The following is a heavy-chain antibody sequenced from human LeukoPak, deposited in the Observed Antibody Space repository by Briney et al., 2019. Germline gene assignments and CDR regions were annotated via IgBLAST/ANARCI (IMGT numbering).Heavy chain of an antibody. V-gene: IGHV1-18*01. J-gene: IGHJ4*02. CDR2: ISAYNGNT. CDR1: GYTFTSYG. CDR3: ARGAGATTRSGWYGIDY. Sequence: ASVKVSCKASGYTFTSYGISWVRQAPGQGLEWMGWISAYNGNTNYAQKLQGSVTMTTDTSTSTAYMELRSLRSDDTAVYYCARGAGATTRSGWYGIDYWGQGTLVTVSS. D-gene: IGHD6-19*01.